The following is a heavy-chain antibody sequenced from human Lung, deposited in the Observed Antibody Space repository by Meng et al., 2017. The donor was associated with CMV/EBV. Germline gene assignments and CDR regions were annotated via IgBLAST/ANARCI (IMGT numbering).Heavy chain of an antibody. CDR2: VSHEGGTK. V-gene: IGHV3-30-3*01. CDR3: ARTVVSASRPNYYYGMDV. Sequence: SXVVSGFSFSSYAMHWVRQAPGKGLEWVAVVSHEGGTKYYAESVKGRFTVSRDNSRDTLYLQMNSLTTEDTAVYYCARTVVSASRPNYYYGMDVWXQGTLVTVSS. CDR1: GFSFSSYA. D-gene: IGHD6-6*01. J-gene: IGHJ6*02.